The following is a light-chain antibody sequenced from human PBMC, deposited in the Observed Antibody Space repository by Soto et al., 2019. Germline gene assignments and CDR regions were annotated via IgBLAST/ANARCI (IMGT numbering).Light chain of an antibody. CDR2: GNS. Sequence: QSVLTQPPSVSGAPGQRVAISCTGSSSNIGAGYDVHWYQQLPGTAPKLLIYGNSNRPSGVPDRFSGSKSGTSASLAITGLQAGDESDYYCQSSDSSLSGTYVFGTGTKVTVL. J-gene: IGLJ1*01. V-gene: IGLV1-40*01. CDR1: SSNIGAGYD. CDR3: QSSDSSLSGTYV.